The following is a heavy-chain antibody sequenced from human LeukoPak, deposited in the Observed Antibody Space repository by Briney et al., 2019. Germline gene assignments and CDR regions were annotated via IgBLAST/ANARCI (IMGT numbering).Heavy chain of an antibody. CDR1: GGTFSSYA. CDR3: ARGTEAGIAAAGTLGGMDV. V-gene: IGHV1-69*05. Sequence: SVKVSCXASGGTFSSYAISWVRQAPGQGLEWMGRIIPIFGTANYAQKFQGRVTITTDESTSTAYMELSSLRSEDTAVYYCARGTEAGIAAAGTLGGMDVWGKGTTVTVSS. J-gene: IGHJ6*04. D-gene: IGHD6-13*01. CDR2: IIPIFGTA.